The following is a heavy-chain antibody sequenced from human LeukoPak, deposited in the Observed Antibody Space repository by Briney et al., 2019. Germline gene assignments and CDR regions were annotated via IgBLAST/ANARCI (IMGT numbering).Heavy chain of an antibody. D-gene: IGHD3-22*01. CDR3: AKDVGYYYDSSGYPDY. CDR2: ISGSGGST. Sequence: SGGSLRLSCAPSGFTFSRYGMSWVPQAPGEGLEGVSAISGSGGSTYYADSVKGRFTISRENSKNTLYLQMNSLRAEDTAVYYCAKDVGYYYDSSGYPDYWGQGTLVTVSS. CDR1: GFTFSRYG. J-gene: IGHJ4*02. V-gene: IGHV3-23*01.